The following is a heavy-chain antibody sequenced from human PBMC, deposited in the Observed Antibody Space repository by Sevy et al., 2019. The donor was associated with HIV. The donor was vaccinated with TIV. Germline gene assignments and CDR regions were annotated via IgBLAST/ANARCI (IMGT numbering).Heavy chain of an antibody. CDR2: IYPGDSDT. Sequence: GEALKISCKGSGYSFSTYWIAWVRQMPGKGLEWRGIIYPGDSDTRYSPSFQGQVTILADKSISTAYLQWSGLKASDSAMYYCARRRGSSAWVDYWGQGTLVTVSS. D-gene: IGHD6-6*01. CDR1: GYSFSTYW. CDR3: ARRRGSSAWVDY. J-gene: IGHJ4*02. V-gene: IGHV5-51*01.